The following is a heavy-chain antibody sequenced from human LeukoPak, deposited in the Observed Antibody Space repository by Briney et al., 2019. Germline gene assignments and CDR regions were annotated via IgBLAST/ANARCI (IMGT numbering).Heavy chain of an antibody. V-gene: IGHV3-30*02. CDR3: ARDPTVVTLDAFDI. CDR1: GFTFSSYG. CDR2: IRYDGSNK. J-gene: IGHJ3*02. D-gene: IGHD4-23*01. Sequence: GGSLRLSCAASGFTFSSYGMHWVRQAPGKGLEWVAFIRYDGSNKYYADSVKGRFTISRDNSKNTLYLQMNSLRAEDTAVYYCARDPTVVTLDAFDIWGQGTMVTVSS.